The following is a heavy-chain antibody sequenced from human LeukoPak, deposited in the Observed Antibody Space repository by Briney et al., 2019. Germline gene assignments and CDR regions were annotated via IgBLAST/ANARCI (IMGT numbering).Heavy chain of an antibody. D-gene: IGHD6-6*01. CDR2: INHSGST. CDR1: GGSLSGYY. CDR3: AGTIAARTY. J-gene: IGHJ4*02. V-gene: IGHV4-34*01. Sequence: SETLSLTCAVYGGSLSGYYWSWIRQPPEKGLEWIGEINHSGSTYYNPSLKSRVTISVDTSKNQFSLKLSSVTAADTAVYYCAGTIAARTYWGQGTLVTVSS.